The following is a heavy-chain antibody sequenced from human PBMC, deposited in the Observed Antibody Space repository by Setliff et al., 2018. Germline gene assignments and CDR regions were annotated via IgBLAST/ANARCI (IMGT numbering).Heavy chain of an antibody. J-gene: IGHJ3*02. CDR1: GFTFSSYA. CDR2: ISGSGGST. V-gene: IGHV3-23*01. Sequence: PGGSLRLSCAASGFTFSSYAMSWVRQAPGKGLEWVSAISGSGGSTYSADSVMGRFTISRDNSKNTLYLQMNSLRAEDTAVYYCARRPPNGFGEFGNAFDIWGQGTMVTVSS. D-gene: IGHD3-10*01. CDR3: ARRPPNGFGEFGNAFDI.